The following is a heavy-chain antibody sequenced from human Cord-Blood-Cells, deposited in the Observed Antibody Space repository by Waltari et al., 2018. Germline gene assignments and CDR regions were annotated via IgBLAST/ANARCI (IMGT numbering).Heavy chain of an antibody. D-gene: IGHD6-19*01. CDR1: GFTVSSNY. V-gene: IGHV3-53*01. CDR3: ARRLGWSHH. Sequence: EVQLVESGGGLIQPGGSLRLSCTASGFTVSSNYLSWVRQAPGKGLAGGSVIYSGGSTYYADSVKGRFTISRDNSKNTLYLQMNSLRAEDTAVYYCARRLGWSHHWGQGTLVTVSS. CDR2: IYSGGST. J-gene: IGHJ5*02.